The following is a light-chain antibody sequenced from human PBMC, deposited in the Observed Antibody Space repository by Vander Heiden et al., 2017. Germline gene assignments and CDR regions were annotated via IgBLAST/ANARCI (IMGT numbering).Light chain of an antibody. CDR3: AAWDDSLNGPNYV. CDR1: SSNIGSNT. Sequence: GQRVTISCSGSSSNIGSNTVNWYQQLPGTAPKLLIYSNNQRPSGVPDRFSGSKSGTSASLAISGLQSEDEADDYCAAWDDSLNGPNYVFGTGTKVTVL. V-gene: IGLV1-44*01. J-gene: IGLJ1*01. CDR2: SNN.